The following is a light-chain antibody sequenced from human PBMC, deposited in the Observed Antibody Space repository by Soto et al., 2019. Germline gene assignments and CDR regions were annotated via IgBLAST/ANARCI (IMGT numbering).Light chain of an antibody. CDR3: QQYGTSPIT. V-gene: IGKV3-20*01. CDR1: QTVSSY. J-gene: IGKJ5*01. Sequence: ENVLTQSPGTLSLSPGERATLSCRASQTVSSYLTWYQQRPGQAPRLLIYGASKSATGIPDRFSGSGSGSDFTLTISRPEPEDFALYQCQQYGTSPITFGQGTRLEIK. CDR2: GAS.